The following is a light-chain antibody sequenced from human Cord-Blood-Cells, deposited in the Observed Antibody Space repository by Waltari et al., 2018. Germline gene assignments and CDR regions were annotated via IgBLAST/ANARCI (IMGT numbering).Light chain of an antibody. CDR3: QQYNNWPPLT. CDR2: GAS. V-gene: IGKV3-15*01. CDR1: QSVSSN. J-gene: IGKJ4*01. Sequence: EIVMTQPPATLSVSPGERATLSCRASQSVSSNLPWYQQKPGQAPRLLIYGASTRATGIPARFIGSGSGTEFTLTISSLQSEDFAVYYCQQYNNWPPLTFGGGTKVEIK.